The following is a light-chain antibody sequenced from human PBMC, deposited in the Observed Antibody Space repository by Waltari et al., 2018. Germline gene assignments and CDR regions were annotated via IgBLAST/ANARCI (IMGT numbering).Light chain of an antibody. CDR1: QSVSSN. Sequence: EVVMTQSPATLSVSRGDRATLSCRASQSVSSNLAWYQQKPGQAPRLLIYGASTRATGIPARFSGNGSGTEFTLTISSLQSEDFAVYYCQQYNNWPPLFTFGPGTKVDMK. CDR2: GAS. CDR3: QQYNNWPPLFT. V-gene: IGKV3D-15*01. J-gene: IGKJ3*01.